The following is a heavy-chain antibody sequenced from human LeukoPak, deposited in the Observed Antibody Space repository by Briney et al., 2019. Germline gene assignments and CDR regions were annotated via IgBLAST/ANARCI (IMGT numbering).Heavy chain of an antibody. CDR2: IYPGDSDT. J-gene: IGHJ4*02. CDR1: GYSFTNYW. Sequence: GESLKISCKASGYSFTNYWIGWVRQMPGKGLEWMGIIYPGDSDTRYSPSFQGQVTISAVKSISTAYLQWSSLKASDTAMYYCARRQIPYYFDNWGQGTLVTVSS. D-gene: IGHD2-2*02. V-gene: IGHV5-51*01. CDR3: ARRQIPYYFDN.